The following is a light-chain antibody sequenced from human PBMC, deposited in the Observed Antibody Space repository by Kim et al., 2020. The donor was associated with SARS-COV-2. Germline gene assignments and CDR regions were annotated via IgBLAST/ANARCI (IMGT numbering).Light chain of an antibody. Sequence: DIQMTQSPSSLSASVGDRVTITCRASQDISRYLNWYQQKPGKAPNLLIYTASSLQSGVPSRFTGSGSETDFTHTISRLQPEDFATYYCQQTYSASRTFGQGTKVDIK. J-gene: IGKJ1*01. CDR3: QQTYSASRT. V-gene: IGKV1-39*01. CDR2: TAS. CDR1: QDISRY.